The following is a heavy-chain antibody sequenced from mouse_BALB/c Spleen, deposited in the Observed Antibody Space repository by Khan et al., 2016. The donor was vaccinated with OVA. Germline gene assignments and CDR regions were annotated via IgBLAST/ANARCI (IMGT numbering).Heavy chain of an antibody. D-gene: IGHD2-14*01. J-gene: IGHJ4*01. Sequence: QIQLVQSGPELKKPGETVKISCKASGYTFSNNGMNWVKQTPGKGLKWMGWINTYTGDPTYADDFKGRFAFSLETSADTAYLQINNLKSEDTATCFCAGVRYNGTMDSWGQGTSVTVSS. CDR2: INTYTGDP. CDR1: GYTFSNNG. V-gene: IGHV9-3-1*01. CDR3: AGVRYNGTMDS.